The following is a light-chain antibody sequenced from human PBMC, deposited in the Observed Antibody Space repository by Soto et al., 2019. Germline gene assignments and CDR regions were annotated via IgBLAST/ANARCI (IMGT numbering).Light chain of an antibody. V-gene: IGLV2-23*01. J-gene: IGLJ1*01. Sequence: QSVLAQPASVSGSPGQSITISCTGTGSDVGAYDSVSWYQQHPHKAPQVIIYKGTRRPSGVSNRFSGSTSGNAASLTISGLQADDEADYFCCSSAPESTYVFGTGTKLTVL. CDR2: KGT. CDR1: GSDVGAYDS. CDR3: CSSAPESTYV.